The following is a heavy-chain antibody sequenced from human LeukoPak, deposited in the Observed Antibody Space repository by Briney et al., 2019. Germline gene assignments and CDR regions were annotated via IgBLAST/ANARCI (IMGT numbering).Heavy chain of an antibody. CDR2: SYYSGST. Sequence: TSETLSLTCTVSGGSISSYYWSWLRQPPGKGLEWIGYSYYSGSTNYNPSLKSRVTISIDTSKNQFSLKLSSVTAADTAVYYCARGGSSWPYFDYWGQGTLVTVSS. J-gene: IGHJ4*02. CDR1: GGSISSYY. V-gene: IGHV4-59*01. D-gene: IGHD6-13*01. CDR3: ARGGSSWPYFDY.